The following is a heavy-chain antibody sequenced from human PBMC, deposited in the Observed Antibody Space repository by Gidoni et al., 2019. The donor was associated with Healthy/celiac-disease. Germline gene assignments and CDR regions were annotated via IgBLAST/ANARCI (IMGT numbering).Heavy chain of an antibody. CDR2: IYYSGST. V-gene: IGHV4-59*08. CDR3: ARHKFGGVGATRCAFDI. J-gene: IGHJ3*02. D-gene: IGHD1-26*01. Sequence: QVQLQESGPGLVQPSETLSLTCTVSGGSIISYYWRWIRQPPGKGLDWLGYIYYSGSTKYNPSLKSRVTISVDTSKNHFSLKLSSLTAADTAVYYCARHKFGGVGATRCAFDIWGQGTMVTVSS. CDR1: GGSIISYY.